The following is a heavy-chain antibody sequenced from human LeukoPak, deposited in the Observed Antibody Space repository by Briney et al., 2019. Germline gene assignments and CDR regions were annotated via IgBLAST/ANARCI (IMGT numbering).Heavy chain of an antibody. Sequence: ASETLSLTCAVSGGSISSSYWRWIRQAAGKGLECIGRIYASGNTNYNPSLKSRVTMPVDTSKNQISLKLGSVTAADAAMYYCAREGSGWYIDYWGQGTLVTVSS. V-gene: IGHV4-4*07. CDR3: AREGSGWYIDY. CDR2: IYASGNT. CDR1: GGSISSSY. D-gene: IGHD6-19*01. J-gene: IGHJ4*02.